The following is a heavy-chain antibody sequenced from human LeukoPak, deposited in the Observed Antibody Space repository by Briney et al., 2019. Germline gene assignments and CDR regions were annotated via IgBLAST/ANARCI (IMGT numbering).Heavy chain of an antibody. Sequence: GESLKISCKGSGYSFTSYWIGWVRQMPGKGLEWMGIIYPGDSDTRYSPSFQGQVTISADKSISTAYLQWSSLKASDTAMYYCARLLRRGGSYYSGVRWFDPWGQGTLVTVSS. D-gene: IGHD3-10*01. V-gene: IGHV5-51*01. CDR2: IYPGDSDT. CDR3: ARLLRRGGSYYSGVRWFDP. CDR1: GYSFTSYW. J-gene: IGHJ5*02.